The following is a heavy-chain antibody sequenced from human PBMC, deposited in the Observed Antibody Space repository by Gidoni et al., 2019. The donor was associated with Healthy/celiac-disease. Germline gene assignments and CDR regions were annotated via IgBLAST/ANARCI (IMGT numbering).Heavy chain of an antibody. V-gene: IGHV1-69*06. CDR2: IIPIFGTA. D-gene: IGHD3-22*01. CDR3: ARASTYYYDSSGWYYFDY. CDR1: GGTFSSYA. J-gene: IGHJ4*02. Sequence: QVQLVQSGAEVKKPGSSVKVSCKASGGTFSSYAISWVRQAPGQGLEWMGGIIPIFGTANYAQKFQGRVTITADKSTSTAYMELSSLRSEDTAVYYCARASTYYYDSSGWYYFDYWGQGTLVTVSS.